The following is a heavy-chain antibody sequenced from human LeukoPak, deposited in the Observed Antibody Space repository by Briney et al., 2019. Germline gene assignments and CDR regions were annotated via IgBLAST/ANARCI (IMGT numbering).Heavy chain of an antibody. Sequence: GGSLRLACAASGFTFDDYAMHWVRQAPGKGLEWVSGIGWNSGGIVYADSVKGRFTISRDNAKKSLYLKMNSLGAEDTALYYCVKVTAAGFVDHWGQGTLVTVSS. CDR3: VKVTAAGFVDH. V-gene: IGHV3-9*01. D-gene: IGHD6-13*01. CDR1: GFTFDDYA. CDR2: IGWNSGGI. J-gene: IGHJ4*02.